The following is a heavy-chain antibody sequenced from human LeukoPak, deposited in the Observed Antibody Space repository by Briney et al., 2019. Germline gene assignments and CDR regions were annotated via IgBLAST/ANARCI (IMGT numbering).Heavy chain of an antibody. D-gene: IGHD4/OR15-4a*01. V-gene: IGHV3-11*01. CDR3: GRDPDYGDPY. CDR2: ITSSGTTT. CDR1: GFSFSDAY. J-gene: IGHJ4*02. Sequence: GGSLRLSCSASGFSFSDAYMSWFRLSPEKGLEWIAYITSSGTTTEYADSVKGRFTISRVNAKNSLYLQMNSLRPEDTAVYYCGRDPDYGDPYWGQGTLVTVSS.